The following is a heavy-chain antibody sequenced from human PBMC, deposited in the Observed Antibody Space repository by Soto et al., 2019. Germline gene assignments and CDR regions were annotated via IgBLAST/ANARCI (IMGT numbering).Heavy chain of an antibody. CDR2: INNSGGRT. Sequence: EVQLLESGGGLVQPGGSQRLSCVASGFTFSNYAMSWVRQAPGKGLEWVSAINNSGGRTYYADSVKGRFTISRDNSKNTLYLQMNSLGAEDTAVDYCAKEEKIAVAGKWGQGILVTVSS. J-gene: IGHJ4*02. D-gene: IGHD6-19*01. V-gene: IGHV3-23*01. CDR1: GFTFSNYA. CDR3: AKEEKIAVAGK.